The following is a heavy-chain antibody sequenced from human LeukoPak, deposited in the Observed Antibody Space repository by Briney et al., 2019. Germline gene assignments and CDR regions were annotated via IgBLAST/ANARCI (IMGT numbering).Heavy chain of an antibody. D-gene: IGHD3-10*01. J-gene: IGHJ4*02. Sequence: SVKVSCKASGGIFSSYAISWVRQAPGQGLEWMGGILPILGTTNYSQNFQGRVTITADESTSTAYMELTSLRSGDTAVYYCAREATYYYGSGSFDYWGQGTLVTVSS. CDR1: GGIFSSYA. CDR3: AREATYYYGSGSFDY. V-gene: IGHV1-69*13. CDR2: ILPILGTT.